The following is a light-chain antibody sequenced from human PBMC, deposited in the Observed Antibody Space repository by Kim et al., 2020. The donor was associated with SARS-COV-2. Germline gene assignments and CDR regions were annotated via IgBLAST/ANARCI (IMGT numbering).Light chain of an antibody. CDR1: SSNIGSNT. J-gene: IGLJ3*02. CDR3: SAWDDALNGDWV. V-gene: IGLV1-44*01. CDR2: NDN. Sequence: QSVLTQPPSASGTPGQRVTISCSGSSSNIGSNTVTWYKQLPGTAPKLLIYNDNHRPSGVPDRFSRSTSGTSASLAISGLQSDDEADYYCSAWDDALNGDWVFGGGTQLTVL.